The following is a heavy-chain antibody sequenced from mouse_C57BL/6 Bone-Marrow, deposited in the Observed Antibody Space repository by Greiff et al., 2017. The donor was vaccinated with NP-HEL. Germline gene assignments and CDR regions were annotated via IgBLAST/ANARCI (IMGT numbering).Heavy chain of an antibody. CDR1: GYTFTSYG. J-gene: IGHJ3*01. CDR2: IYPRSGNT. V-gene: IGHV1-81*01. Sequence: QVQLKESGAELARPGASVKLSCKASGYTFTSYGISWVKQRTGQGLEWIGEIYPRSGNTYYNEKFKGKATMTADKSSSTAYMELRRLTSEDSAVYFCARRGVLTWFAYWGQGTLVTVSA. CDR3: ARRGVLTWFAY. D-gene: IGHD2-14*01.